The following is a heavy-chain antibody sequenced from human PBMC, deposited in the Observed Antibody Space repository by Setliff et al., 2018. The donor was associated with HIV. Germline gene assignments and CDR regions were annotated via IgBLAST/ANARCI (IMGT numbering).Heavy chain of an antibody. CDR2: ISIGSGAAI. Sequence: GGSLRLSCAASGFTFRNYNFNWVRQAPGRGLEWVSSISIGSGAAIYYADSVKGRFTVSRDNSKSTLYLQMNSLRAEDTATYYCARGTDYDLWTYYYYMDVWGKGTTVTVSS. CDR3: ARGTDYDLWTYYYYMDV. J-gene: IGHJ6*03. CDR1: GFTFRNYN. V-gene: IGHV3-23*01. D-gene: IGHD3-3*01.